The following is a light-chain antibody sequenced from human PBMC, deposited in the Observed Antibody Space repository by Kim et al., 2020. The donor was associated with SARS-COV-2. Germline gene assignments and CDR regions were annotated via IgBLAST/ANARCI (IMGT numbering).Light chain of an antibody. CDR2: DAS. CDR1: QDISNY. CDR3: HQYDNRRLT. J-gene: IGKJ4*01. Sequence: DIQMTQSPSSLSASVGDRVTITCQASQDISNYLNWYQQKPGKAPKLLIYDASNLETGVPSRFSGSGSGTDFTFTISSLQPEDIATYYCHQYDNRRLTFGGGTKVDIK. V-gene: IGKV1-33*01.